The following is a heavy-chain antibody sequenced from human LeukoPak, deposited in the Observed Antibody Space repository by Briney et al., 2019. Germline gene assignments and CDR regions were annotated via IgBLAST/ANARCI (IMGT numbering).Heavy chain of an antibody. J-gene: IGHJ6*02. CDR2: ISRSSSYI. CDR3: ARGIAVAGTETYYYGMDV. V-gene: IGHV3-21*01. D-gene: IGHD6-19*01. CDR1: GFTFSSYS. Sequence: GGSLRLSCAASGFTFSSYSMNWVRQAPGKGLEWVSSISRSSSYIYYADSVKGRFTISRDNAKNSLYLQMNSLRAEDTAVYYCARGIAVAGTETYYYGMDVWGQGTTVTVSS.